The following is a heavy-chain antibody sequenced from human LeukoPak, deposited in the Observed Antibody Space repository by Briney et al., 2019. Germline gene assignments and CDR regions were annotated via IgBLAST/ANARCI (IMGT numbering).Heavy chain of an antibody. CDR1: GFTFDDYA. CDR3: AKDVFYGSGSSNFDY. CDR2: ISWNSGSI. Sequence: PGGSLRLSCAASGFTFDDYAMHWVRQAPGKGLEWVSGISWNSGSIGYADSVKGRFTISRDNAKNSLYLQMNSLRAEDTALYYCAKDVFYGSGSSNFDYWGQGTLVTVSS. D-gene: IGHD3-10*01. V-gene: IGHV3-9*01. J-gene: IGHJ4*02.